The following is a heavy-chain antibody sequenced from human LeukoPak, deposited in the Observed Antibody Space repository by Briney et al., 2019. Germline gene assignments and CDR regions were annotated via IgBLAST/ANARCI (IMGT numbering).Heavy chain of an antibody. CDR2: INTNTGNP. Sequence: ASVKVSCKASGYTFTSYAMNWVRQAPGQGLEWMGWINTNTGNPTYAQGFTGRFVFSLDTSVSTAYLQISSLKAEDTAVYYCALKGYSYGYDAFDIWGHGTMVTVSS. J-gene: IGHJ3*02. V-gene: IGHV7-4-1*02. D-gene: IGHD5-18*01. CDR1: GYTFTSYA. CDR3: ALKGYSYGYDAFDI.